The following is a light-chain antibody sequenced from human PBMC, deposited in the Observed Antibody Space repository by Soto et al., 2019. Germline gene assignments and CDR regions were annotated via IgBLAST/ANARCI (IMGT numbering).Light chain of an antibody. CDR2: EVS. CDR3: SSYSISTAYL. CDR1: SSDVGGYDY. J-gene: IGLJ1*01. V-gene: IGLV2-14*01. Sequence: QSGVTQPASVSGSPGQSITISCTGTSSDVGGYDYVSWYQLHPGKAPKLMVFEVSNRPSGVSYRFSGSKSGNTASLTISGLQAEDEADYFCSSYSISTAYLFGTGTKVTVL.